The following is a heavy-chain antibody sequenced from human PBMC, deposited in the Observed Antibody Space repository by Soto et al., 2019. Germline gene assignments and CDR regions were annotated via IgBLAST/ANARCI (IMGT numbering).Heavy chain of an antibody. CDR1: GGTFSSYA. V-gene: IGHV1-69*12. CDR2: IIPIFGTA. D-gene: IGHD1-26*01. Sequence: QVQLVQSGAEVQKPGSSVKVSCKASGGTFSSYAINWVRQAPGQGLEWMGGIIPIFGTADYAQKFQGRVTITADESTTTAYMQLSSLRSEDTAVYYCASVAAKYYYYGMDVWGQGTTVTVSS. J-gene: IGHJ6*02. CDR3: ASVAAKYYYYGMDV.